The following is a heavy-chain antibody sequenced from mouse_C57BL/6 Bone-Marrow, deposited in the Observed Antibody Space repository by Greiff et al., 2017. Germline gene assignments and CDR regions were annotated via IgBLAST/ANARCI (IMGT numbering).Heavy chain of an antibody. D-gene: IGHD1-3*01. CDR1: GYAFSSYW. CDR2: IYPGDGDT. V-gene: IGHV1-80*01. Sequence: VQLQQPGAELVKPGASVKMSCKASGYAFSSYWMNWVKQRPGKGLEWIGQIYPGDGDTNYNGKFKGKATLTADKSSSTAYMQLSSLTSEDSAVYFCARRVNFYWYFDVWGTGTTVTVSS. CDR3: ARRVNFYWYFDV. J-gene: IGHJ1*03.